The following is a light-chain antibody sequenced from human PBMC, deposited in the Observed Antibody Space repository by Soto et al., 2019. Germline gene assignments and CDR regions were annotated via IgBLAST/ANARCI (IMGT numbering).Light chain of an antibody. J-gene: IGKJ2*01. CDR1: QSVSSN. Sequence: EIVMTQSPATLSLSPRERATLSCRASQSVSSNLAWYQQKPGQAPRLLIYGASTRATGIPARFSGSGSGTEFTLTISSLQSEDFAVYYCQQYNNWPLYTFGQGTKVDIK. CDR3: QQYNNWPLYT. V-gene: IGKV3-15*01. CDR2: GAS.